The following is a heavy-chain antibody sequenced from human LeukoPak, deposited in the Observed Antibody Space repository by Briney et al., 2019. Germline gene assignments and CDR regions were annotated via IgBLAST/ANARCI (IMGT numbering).Heavy chain of an antibody. CDR1: GGSINSGSYY. V-gene: IGHV4-39*01. CDR2: IYYSGTT. CDR3: ARQSGWRVSHFDY. D-gene: IGHD6-19*01. Sequence: SETLSLTCSVSGGSINSGSYYWAWIRQPAGKGLEWIGTIYYSGTTYDNPSLRSRVSFSIDASKNEFSLDLASVTAADTAVYYCARQSGWRVSHFDYWGQGSLVTVFS. J-gene: IGHJ4*02.